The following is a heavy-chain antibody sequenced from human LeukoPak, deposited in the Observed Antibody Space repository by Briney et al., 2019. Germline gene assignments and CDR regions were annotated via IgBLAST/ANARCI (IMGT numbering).Heavy chain of an antibody. CDR3: ARGVAPHLPFDY. CDR1: GGSLSSYS. CDR2: IHYSGST. J-gene: IGHJ4*02. Sequence: PSETLSLTCTVSGGSLSSYSWSWIRQPPGKGLEWIGYIHYSGSTNYKTSLKSRVIISVDTSKNQFSLKLSSVAAAETAVYYCARGVAPHLPFDYWGQGTLVTVSS. V-gene: IGHV4-59*01.